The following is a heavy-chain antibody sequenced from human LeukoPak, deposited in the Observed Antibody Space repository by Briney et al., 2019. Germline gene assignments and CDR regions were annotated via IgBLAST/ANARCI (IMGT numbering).Heavy chain of an antibody. V-gene: IGHV1-2*02. CDR1: GYTFTGYY. D-gene: IGHD1-1*01. J-gene: IGHJ5*02. CDR3: ARAPGGSTTNWFDP. Sequence: ASVKVSCKASGYTFTGYYIHWVRQAPGQGLEWMRWINPNSGGTNYAQKFQGRVTMTRDTSISTAYMELRRLRSDDTAVYYCARAPGGSTTNWFDPWGQGTLVTVSS. CDR2: INPNSGGT.